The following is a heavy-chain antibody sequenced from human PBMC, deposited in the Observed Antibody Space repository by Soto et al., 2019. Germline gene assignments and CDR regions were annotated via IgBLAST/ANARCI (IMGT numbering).Heavy chain of an antibody. V-gene: IGHV4-34*01. D-gene: IGHD2-2*01. Sequence: PSETLSLTCAVYGGSFSGYYWSWIRQPPGKGLEWIGEINHSGSTNYNPSLKSRVTISVDTSKNQFSLKVSSVTAADTAVYYFARLGGYCSSTSCYGYYGMDVWGQGTTVTVSS. CDR3: ARLGGYCSSTSCYGYYGMDV. CDR1: GGSFSGYY. CDR2: INHSGST. J-gene: IGHJ6*02.